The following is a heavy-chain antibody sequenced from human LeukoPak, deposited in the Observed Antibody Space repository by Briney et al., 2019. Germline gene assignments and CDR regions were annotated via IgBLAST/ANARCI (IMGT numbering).Heavy chain of an antibody. Sequence: GESLEISCKGSGYSFTSYWIGWVRQMPGKGLEWIGIIYPGDSDTRYSPSFQGQVTISADKSISTAYLQWSSLKASDTAMYYCARRVYNFGRYYYFDYWGQGTLVTVSS. CDR3: ARRVYNFGRYYYFDY. V-gene: IGHV5-51*01. D-gene: IGHD5-24*01. CDR2: IYPGDSDT. CDR1: GYSFTSYW. J-gene: IGHJ4*02.